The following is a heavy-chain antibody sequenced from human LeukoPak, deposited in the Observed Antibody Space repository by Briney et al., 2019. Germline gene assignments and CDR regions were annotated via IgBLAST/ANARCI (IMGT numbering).Heavy chain of an antibody. CDR3: ASLRRGELYSLGY. CDR1: GGSFSGYY. J-gene: IGHJ4*02. V-gene: IGHV4-34*01. Sequence: PSQTLSLTCAVYGGSFSGYYWSWIRQPPGKGLEWIGEINHSGSTNYNPSLKSRVTISVDTSKNQFSLKLSSVTAADTAVYYCASLRRGELYSLGYWGQGTLVTDCS. D-gene: IGHD3-16*01. CDR2: INHSGST.